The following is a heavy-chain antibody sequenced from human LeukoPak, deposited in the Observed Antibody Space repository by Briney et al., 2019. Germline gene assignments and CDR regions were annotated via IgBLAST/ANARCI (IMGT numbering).Heavy chain of an antibody. CDR2: ISPSGAAR. CDR1: GFSFSSFE. CDR3: TRDGHSSTWYANFDY. Sequence: GGSLRLSCGASGFSFSSFEMNWVRLAPGKGLEWVSYISPSGAARYYADSVRGRFIISRDNAMKSLYLQMNSLRAEDTGVYYCTRDGHSSTWYANFDYWGQGILVTVSS. D-gene: IGHD6-13*01. J-gene: IGHJ4*02. V-gene: IGHV3-48*03.